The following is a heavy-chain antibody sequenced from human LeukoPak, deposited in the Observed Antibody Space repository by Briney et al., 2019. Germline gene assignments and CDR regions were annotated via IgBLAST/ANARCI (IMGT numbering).Heavy chain of an antibody. CDR3: AKDIANDGGNSIDY. J-gene: IGHJ4*02. Sequence: GGSLRLSCAASGFTFSNYALHWVRQAPGKGLEWVAVISYDDTNKYYVDSVKGRFTISRDNSKNTLYLQMNSLRAEDTAVYYCAKDIANDGGNSIDYWGQGTLVTVSS. V-gene: IGHV3-30*04. D-gene: IGHD4-23*01. CDR1: GFTFSNYA. CDR2: ISYDDTNK.